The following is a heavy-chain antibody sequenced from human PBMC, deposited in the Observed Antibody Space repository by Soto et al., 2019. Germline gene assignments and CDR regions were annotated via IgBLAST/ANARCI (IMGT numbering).Heavy chain of an antibody. Sequence: QVHLVQSGAEVKKPGASVKLSCKASGYSFVNYYINWVRQAPGQGLEWMGIIYPRGGNISYAQKFQGRVSMTSDTAANTVYMELTSLRSDDTAVYFCARDWIAVAGSISFSQAFPLLDGMDLWGQGTTVTVSS. D-gene: IGHD6-19*01. V-gene: IGHV1-46*01. CDR1: GYSFVNYY. CDR2: IYPRGGNI. J-gene: IGHJ6*02. CDR3: ARDWIAVAGSISFSQAFPLLDGMDL.